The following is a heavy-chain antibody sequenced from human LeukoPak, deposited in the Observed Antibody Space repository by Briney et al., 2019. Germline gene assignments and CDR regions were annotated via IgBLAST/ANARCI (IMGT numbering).Heavy chain of an antibody. J-gene: IGHJ4*02. Sequence: PSEALSLTCTVSGVSISSSSYYWGWIRQPPGKGLEWIGSIYYSGSTYYNPSLKSRVTISVDTSKNQFSLKLSSVTAADTAVYYCARIAVAGEHFDYWGQGTLVTVSS. CDR3: ARIAVAGEHFDY. V-gene: IGHV4-39*01. CDR2: IYYSGST. D-gene: IGHD6-19*01. CDR1: GVSISSSSYY.